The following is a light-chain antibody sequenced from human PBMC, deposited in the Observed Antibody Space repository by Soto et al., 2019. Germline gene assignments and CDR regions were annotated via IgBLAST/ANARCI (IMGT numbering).Light chain of an antibody. J-gene: IGLJ1*01. CDR3: QVWDSSSDPLYV. Sequence: SYELPQPPSVSVAPGQTARITCGGNNIGSKSVHWYQQKPGKAPVLVVYDDSDRPSGIPERFSGSNSGNTATLTISRVEAGDEADYYCQVWDSSSDPLYVFGTGTKSPS. V-gene: IGLV3-21*02. CDR2: DDS. CDR1: NIGSKS.